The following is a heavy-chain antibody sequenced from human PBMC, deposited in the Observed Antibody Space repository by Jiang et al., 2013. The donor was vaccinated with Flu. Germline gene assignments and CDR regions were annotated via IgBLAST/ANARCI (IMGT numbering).Heavy chain of an antibody. CDR2: IFPSSGNT. CDR1: GYTFTAYV. CDR3: AREKDQRLYGMDV. V-gene: IGHV1-8*01. Sequence: SGAEVKKPGASVRVSCKASGYTFTAYVLVWVRQAPGQGLEWMGSIFPSSGNTDYAQKFQGRVTMTRDTSIDTVYMELRSLTSDDTAVYFCAREKDQRLYGMDVWGQGATVTVSS. J-gene: IGHJ6*02. D-gene: IGHD2-2*01.